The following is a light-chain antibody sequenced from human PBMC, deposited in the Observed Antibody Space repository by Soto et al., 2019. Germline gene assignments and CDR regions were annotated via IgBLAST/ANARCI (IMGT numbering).Light chain of an antibody. CDR2: AAS. CDR3: QQCYSTPYT. CDR1: QSISSY. Sequence: DIQMTQSPSSLSASVGDRFTITCRASQSISSYLNWYQQKPGKAPKLLIYAASSLQSGVPSRFSGSGSGTDFTLIISSLQPEDFATYYCQQCYSTPYTFGQGTKLEIK. J-gene: IGKJ2*01. V-gene: IGKV1-39*01.